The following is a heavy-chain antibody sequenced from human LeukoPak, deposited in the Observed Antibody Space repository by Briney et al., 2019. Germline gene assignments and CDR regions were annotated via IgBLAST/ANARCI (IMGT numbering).Heavy chain of an antibody. Sequence: PGGPLRLSCAASGFTFSTYCIHWVRQAPGKGLEWVAVIWNDGSKKFYADSVKGRFTISGDNYQSVVYLQMTTLRVADTAVYYCAKDRNIVLIPAAIEGFDYWGLGTLVTVSS. V-gene: IGHV3-33*06. D-gene: IGHD2-2*01. CDR1: GFTFSTYC. CDR3: AKDRNIVLIPAAIEGFDY. CDR2: IWNDGSKK. J-gene: IGHJ4*02.